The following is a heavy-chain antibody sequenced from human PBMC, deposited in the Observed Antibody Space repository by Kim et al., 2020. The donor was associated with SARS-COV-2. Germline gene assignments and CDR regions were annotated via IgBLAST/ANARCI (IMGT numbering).Heavy chain of an antibody. Sequence: GGSLRLSCAASGFTFSSYAMHWVRQAPGKGLEWVAVISYDGSNKYYADSVKGRFTISRDNSKNTLYLQMNSLRAEDTAVYYCARAGDHRQYFSFDYWGQGTLVTVSS. J-gene: IGHJ4*02. D-gene: IGHD2-2*01. V-gene: IGHV3-30*04. CDR1: GFTFSSYA. CDR2: ISYDGSNK. CDR3: ARAGDHRQYFSFDY.